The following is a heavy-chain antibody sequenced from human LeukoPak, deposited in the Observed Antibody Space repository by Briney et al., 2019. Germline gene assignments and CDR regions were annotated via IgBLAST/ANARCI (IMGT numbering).Heavy chain of an antibody. CDR1: GGTFSSYA. CDR2: IIPIFGTA. CDR3: ARGRGVPSLYSSGPFWFDP. D-gene: IGHD6-19*01. V-gene: IGHV1-69*13. J-gene: IGHJ5*02. Sequence: GASVKASCKASGGTFSSYAISWVRQAPGQGLEWMGGIIPIFGTANYAQKFQGRVTITADESTSTAYMELSSLRSEDTAVYYCARGRGVPSLYSSGPFWFDPWGQGTLVTVSS.